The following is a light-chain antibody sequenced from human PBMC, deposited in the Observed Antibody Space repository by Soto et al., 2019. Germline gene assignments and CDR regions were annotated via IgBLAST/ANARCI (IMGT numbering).Light chain of an antibody. Sequence: EIVLTQSPATLSLSPGERATLSCRASQSVSSYLAWYQQKPGQAPRLLIYDASNRATGIPARFSGSGSGPDFTLTITRLEPEDFAVYYCQQRSNWPPMYTFGQGTKLEIK. V-gene: IGKV3-11*01. CDR3: QQRSNWPPMYT. CDR1: QSVSSY. J-gene: IGKJ2*01. CDR2: DAS.